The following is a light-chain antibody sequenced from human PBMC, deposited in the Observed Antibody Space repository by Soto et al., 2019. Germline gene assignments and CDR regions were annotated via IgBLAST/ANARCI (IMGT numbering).Light chain of an antibody. J-gene: IGLJ2*01. CDR2: DVS. CDR3: SSYTSTSTVL. V-gene: IGLV2-14*01. Sequence: QSALTQPASVSGSPGQSITMSCTGTSSDVGGYNYVSWYQQHPGKAPKLMIYDVSDRPSGVSNRFSGSKSGNTASLTISGLQAEDEADYYCSSYTSTSTVLFGGGTKLPS. CDR1: SSDVGGYNY.